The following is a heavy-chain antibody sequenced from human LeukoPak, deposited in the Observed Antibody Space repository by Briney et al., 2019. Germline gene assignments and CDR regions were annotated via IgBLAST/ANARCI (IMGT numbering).Heavy chain of an antibody. J-gene: IGHJ4*02. Sequence: ASVKVSCKASGYTFTSYDINWVRQATGQGLEWMGWMNPNSGNTGYAQKFQGRVTMTRNTSISTAYMELSSLRSEDTVVYYCARGPGAYYYGSGSYCVWGQGTLVTVSS. V-gene: IGHV1-8*01. CDR2: MNPNSGNT. D-gene: IGHD3-10*01. CDR3: ARGPGAYYYGSGSYCV. CDR1: GYTFTSYD.